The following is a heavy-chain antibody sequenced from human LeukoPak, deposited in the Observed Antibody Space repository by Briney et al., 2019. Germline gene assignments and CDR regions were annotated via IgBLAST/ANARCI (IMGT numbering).Heavy chain of an antibody. J-gene: IGHJ6*02. CDR2: MNPNSGNT. D-gene: IGHD2-2*01. V-gene: IGHV1-8*01. CDR3: ARGAVVPAAMSPYYYYGMDV. CDR1: GYTFTSYG. Sequence: GASVKVSCKASGYTFTSYGINWVRQATGQGLEWMGWMNPNSGNTGYAQKFQGRVTMTRNTSISTAYMELSSLRSEDTAVYYCARGAVVPAAMSPYYYYGMDVWGQGTTVTVSS.